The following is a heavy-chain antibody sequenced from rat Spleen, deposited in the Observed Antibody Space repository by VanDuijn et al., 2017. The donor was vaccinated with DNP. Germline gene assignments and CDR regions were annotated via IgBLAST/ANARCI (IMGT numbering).Heavy chain of an antibody. V-gene: IGHV5S14*01. CDR1: GFTFSYYG. D-gene: IGHD1-9*01. CDR3: ARATHTTGIPYYFDY. Sequence: EVQLVESGGDLVQPGRSLKLSCAASGFTFSYYGMAWVRQTPTKGLEWVASISTGNGNTYYRDSVKGRFTISRDNAKNTQYLQMDSLRSEDTATYYGARATHTTGIPYYFDYWGQGVMVTVSS. CDR2: ISTGNGNT. J-gene: IGHJ2*01.